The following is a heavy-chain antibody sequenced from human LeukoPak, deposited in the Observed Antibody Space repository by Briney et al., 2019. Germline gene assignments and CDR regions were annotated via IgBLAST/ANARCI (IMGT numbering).Heavy chain of an antibody. CDR1: GGSISTYNW. J-gene: IGHJ4*02. D-gene: IGHD4-11*01. Sequence: SGTLSLTRAVSGGSISTYNWWSWVRQPPGKGLEWIGEIFYSGSINYNPSLKSRVTLSLDKSKNQFSLQLSSVTAADTAMYYCAKTHSHFPPYFDYWGQGTLVIVSS. CDR2: IFYSGSI. V-gene: IGHV4-4*02. CDR3: AKTHSHFPPYFDY.